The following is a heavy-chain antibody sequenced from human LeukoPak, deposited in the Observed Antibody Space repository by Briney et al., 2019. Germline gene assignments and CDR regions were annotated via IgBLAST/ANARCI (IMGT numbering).Heavy chain of an antibody. D-gene: IGHD2-2*02. CDR1: GFTFSNYS. CDR2: ISGSDTST. Sequence: GGSLRLSCAASGFTFSNYSMTWVRQAPGKGLEWVPSISGSDTSTYYADSVKGRFTISRDNSKNTLELQMDSLRAEDTAVYYCTKARSASSSSCYNYWGQGILVTVSS. J-gene: IGHJ4*02. CDR3: TKARSASSSSCYNY. V-gene: IGHV3-23*01.